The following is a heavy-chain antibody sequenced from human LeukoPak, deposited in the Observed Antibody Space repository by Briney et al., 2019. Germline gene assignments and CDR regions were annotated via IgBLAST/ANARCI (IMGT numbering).Heavy chain of an antibody. Sequence: GASVKVSCKASGYTFTSYGISWVRQAPGQELEWMGWISAYNGNTNYAQKLQGRVTMTTDTSTSTAYMEVRSLRSDDRAVYYCERGGQQWLVDYWGQGTLVTVSS. CDR2: ISAYNGNT. J-gene: IGHJ4*02. CDR3: ERGGQQWLVDY. CDR1: GYTFTSYG. V-gene: IGHV1-18*01. D-gene: IGHD6-19*01.